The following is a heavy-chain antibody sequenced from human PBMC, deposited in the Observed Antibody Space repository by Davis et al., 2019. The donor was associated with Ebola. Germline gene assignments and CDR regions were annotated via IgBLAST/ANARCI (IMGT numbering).Heavy chain of an antibody. CDR1: DGSISSHY. D-gene: IGHD3-16*01. Sequence: PSETLSLTCTFSDGSISSHYWNWIRQPPGKGLEWVGIIYDSGRTHYNPSLKSRVTISEDTSKNQFSLNLRSVTAADTAVYYCVRFGRGAYWGQGTLVTVSS. CDR2: IYDSGRT. J-gene: IGHJ4*02. CDR3: VRFGRGAY. V-gene: IGHV4-59*11.